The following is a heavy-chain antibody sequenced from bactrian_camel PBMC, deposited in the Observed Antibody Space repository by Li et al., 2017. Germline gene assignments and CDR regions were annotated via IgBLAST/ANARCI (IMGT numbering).Heavy chain of an antibody. Sequence: DVQLVESGGDSVQAGGSLRLSCRASGGTLSRITWFRRAPGKEREGVASIKIGSGLRLYAESVKGRFTISRDDVSNTVYLQMDNLKPEDTGMYVCAVRGGGRCSAQRQRSDWEAWGQGTQVTVS. CDR3: AVRGGGRCSAQRQRSDWEA. J-gene: IGHJ4*01. V-gene: IGHV3S40*01. CDR2: IKIGSGLR. CDR1: GGTLSR. D-gene: IGHD4*01.